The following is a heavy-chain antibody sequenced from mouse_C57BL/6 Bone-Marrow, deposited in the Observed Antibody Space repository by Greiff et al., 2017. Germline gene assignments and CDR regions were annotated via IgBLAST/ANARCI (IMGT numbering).Heavy chain of an antibody. CDR3: ARLEFDGSSGDWYFDV. J-gene: IGHJ1*03. CDR2: IYPRDGST. V-gene: IGHV1-85*01. CDR1: GYTFTSYD. D-gene: IGHD1-1*01. Sequence: VKLQQSGPELVKPGASVKLSCKASGYTFTSYDINWVKQRHGQGLECIGWIYPRDGSTKYNEKFKGKATLTVDTSSSTAYMELHSLTSEDSAVYFCARLEFDGSSGDWYFDVWGTGFTVTVSS.